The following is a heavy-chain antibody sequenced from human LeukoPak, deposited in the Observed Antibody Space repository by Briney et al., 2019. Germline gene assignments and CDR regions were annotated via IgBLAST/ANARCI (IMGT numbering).Heavy chain of an antibody. CDR2: ISSSSNYI. V-gene: IGHV3-21*01. CDR3: ARGSGRWELLLSSGRFDY. D-gene: IGHD1-26*01. J-gene: IGHJ4*02. CDR1: GFTFSSYS. Sequence: GGSLRLSCAASGFTFSSYSMNWVRQAPGKGLEWVSSISSSSNYIYYADSVKGRFTISRDNAKNSLYLQMNSLRAEDTAVYYCARGSGRWELLLSSGRFDYWGQGTLVTVSS.